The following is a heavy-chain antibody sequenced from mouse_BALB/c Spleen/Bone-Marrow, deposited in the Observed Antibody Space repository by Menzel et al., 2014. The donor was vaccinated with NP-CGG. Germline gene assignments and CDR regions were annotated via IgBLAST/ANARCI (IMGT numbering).Heavy chain of an antibody. CDR2: IWAGGST. D-gene: IGHD1-1*01. V-gene: IGHV2-9*02. CDR3: ARDYYGSLYAMDY. CDR1: RFSLTSYG. Sequence: VQRVESGPGLVAPSQSLSITCTVSRFSLTSYGVHWVRQPPGKGLEWLGVIWAGGSTNYNSALMSRLSISKDNSKSQVFLKMNSLQTDDTAMYYCARDYYGSLYAMDYWGQGTSVTVSS. J-gene: IGHJ4*01.